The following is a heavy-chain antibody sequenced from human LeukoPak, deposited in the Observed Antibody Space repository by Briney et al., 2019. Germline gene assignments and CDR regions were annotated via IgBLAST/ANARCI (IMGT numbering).Heavy chain of an antibody. J-gene: IGHJ4*02. D-gene: IGHD1-26*01. Sequence: SETLSLTCTVSGYSITRAYNWGWVRQSPEKGLEWIASISHAGDTYYNPSLKSRVTISVDTSKNLFSLTLASVTAPDTAVYFCARGEVGEFDHWGQGTLVTVSS. V-gene: IGHV4-38-2*02. CDR1: GYSITRAYN. CDR3: ARGEVGEFDH. CDR2: ISHAGDT.